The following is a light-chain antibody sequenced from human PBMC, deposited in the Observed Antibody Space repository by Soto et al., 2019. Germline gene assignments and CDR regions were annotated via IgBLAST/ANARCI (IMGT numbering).Light chain of an antibody. J-gene: IGKJ2*01. CDR3: QQYNSYSYT. V-gene: IGKV1-5*03. CDR2: KAS. CDR1: QSISSW. Sequence: DIQMTQSPSTLSASVGDRVTITCRASQSISSWVAWYQQKPGKAPKLLIYKASSFESGVPSRFSGSGSGTEFTLTISSLQPDDFATYYCQQYNSYSYTFGQGTKLEIK.